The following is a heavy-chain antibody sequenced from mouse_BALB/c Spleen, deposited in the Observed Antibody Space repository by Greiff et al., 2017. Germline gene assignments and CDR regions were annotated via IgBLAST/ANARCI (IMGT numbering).Heavy chain of an antibody. Sequence: EVKLLESGPGLVKPSQSLSLTCTVTGYSITSDYAWNWIRQFPGNKLEWMGYISYSGSTSYNPSLKSRISITRDTSKNQFFLQLNSVTTEDTATYYCARAGKWYYGSSPYYYAMDYWGQGTSVTVSS. J-gene: IGHJ4*01. CDR3: ARAGKWYYGSSPYYYAMDY. CDR2: ISYSGST. CDR1: GYSITSDYA. D-gene: IGHD1-1*01. V-gene: IGHV3-2*02.